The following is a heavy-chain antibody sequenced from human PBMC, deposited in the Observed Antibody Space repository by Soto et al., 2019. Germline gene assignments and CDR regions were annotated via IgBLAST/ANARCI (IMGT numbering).Heavy chain of an antibody. CDR1: GFSLSTSGMR. D-gene: IGHD2-15*01. CDR3: ARMFHCSGGTCPFDY. Sequence: SGPTLVNPTQTLTLTGTFSGFSLSTSGMRVSWIRQPPGKALEWLARIDWDDDKFYNTSLKTRLTISKDSSKNQVVLTMTNMDPVDTATYYCARMFHCSGGTCPFDYWGQGALVTVSS. CDR2: IDWDDDK. V-gene: IGHV2-70*04. J-gene: IGHJ4*02.